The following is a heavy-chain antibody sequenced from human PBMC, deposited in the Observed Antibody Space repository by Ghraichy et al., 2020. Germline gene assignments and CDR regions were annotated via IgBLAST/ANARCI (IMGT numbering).Heavy chain of an antibody. CDR2: INHSGST. CDR3: ARVQKRGRPRYWKAGWFDP. V-gene: IGHV4-34*01. D-gene: IGHD1-1*01. Sequence: SETLSLTCAVYGGSFSGYYWSWIRQPPGKGLEWIGEINHSGSTNYNPSLKSRVTISVDTSKNQFSLKLSSVTAADTAVYYCARVQKRGRPRYWKAGWFDPWGQGTLVTVSS. CDR1: GGSFSGYY. J-gene: IGHJ5*02.